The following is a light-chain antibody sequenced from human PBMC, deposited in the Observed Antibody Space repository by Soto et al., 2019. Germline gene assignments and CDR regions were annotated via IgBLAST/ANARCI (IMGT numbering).Light chain of an antibody. J-gene: IGKJ2*02. CDR3: MQALQTPWT. V-gene: IGKV2-28*01. CDR2: SGS. CDR1: QSLLHTNGYTY. Sequence: DIVMTQSPLSLPVTPGEPASISCRSGQSLLHTNGYTYLDWYLQKPGQSPQLLIYSGSTRASGVPDRFSGSGSGTDFTLKISRVEAEDVGVYYCMQALQTPWTFGQGTKLEIK.